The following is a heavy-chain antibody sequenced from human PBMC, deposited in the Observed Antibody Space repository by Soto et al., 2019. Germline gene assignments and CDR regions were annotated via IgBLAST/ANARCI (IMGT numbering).Heavy chain of an antibody. CDR2: INHSGST. D-gene: IGHD2-15*01. CDR3: ARGIYCSGGSCTFDY. J-gene: IGHJ4*02. Sequence: SETLSLTCAVYGGSFSGYYWSWIRPPPGKGLEWIGEINHSGSTNYNPSLKSRVTISVDTSKNQFSLKLSSVTAADTAVYYCARGIYCSGGSCTFDYWGQGTLVTVSS. V-gene: IGHV4-34*01. CDR1: GGSFSGYY.